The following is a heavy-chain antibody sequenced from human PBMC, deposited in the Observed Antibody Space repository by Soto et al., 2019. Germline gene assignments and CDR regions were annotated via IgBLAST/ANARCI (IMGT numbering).Heavy chain of an antibody. V-gene: IGHV1-69*06. J-gene: IGHJ6*02. CDR1: GGTFSIYA. D-gene: IGHD5-12*01. CDR3: ARGEAWNYYYYGMDV. Sequence: SVKVSCKASGGTFSIYAISGVLQSPLQWLDWMGGIIPIFGTANYAQKFQGRVTITADKSTSTAYMELSSLRSEDTAVYYCARGEAWNYYYYGMDVWGQGTTVTVSS. CDR2: IIPIFGTA.